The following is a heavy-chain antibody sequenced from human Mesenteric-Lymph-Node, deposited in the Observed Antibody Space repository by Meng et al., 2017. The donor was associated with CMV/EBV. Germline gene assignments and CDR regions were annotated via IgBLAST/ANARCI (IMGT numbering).Heavy chain of an antibody. Sequence: GESLKISCAASGFTFSSYGMHWVRQAPGKGLEWVAFIRYDGSNKYYADSVKGRFTISRDNSKNTLYLQMNSLRAEDTAIYYCAKDQRSCTSSSCYGNDGFDIWGQGTMVTVSS. D-gene: IGHD2-2*01. J-gene: IGHJ3*02. CDR3: AKDQRSCTSSSCYGNDGFDI. CDR1: GFTFSSYG. CDR2: IRYDGSNK. V-gene: IGHV3-30*02.